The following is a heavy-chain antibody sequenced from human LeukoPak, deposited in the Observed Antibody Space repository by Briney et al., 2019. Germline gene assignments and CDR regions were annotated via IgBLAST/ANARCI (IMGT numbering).Heavy chain of an antibody. D-gene: IGHD5-18*01. CDR3: ARVEGGYTYVYDY. CDR2: VSSSSSTI. V-gene: IGHV3-48*04. J-gene: IGHJ4*02. Sequence: GGSLRLSCAASGFTFSNYNMNWVRQAPGKGLEWVSYVSSSSSTIYYADSVKGRFTISRDNAKNSLWLQMNSLRAEDTAVYYCARVEGGYTYVYDYWGQGTLVTVSS. CDR1: GFTFSNYN.